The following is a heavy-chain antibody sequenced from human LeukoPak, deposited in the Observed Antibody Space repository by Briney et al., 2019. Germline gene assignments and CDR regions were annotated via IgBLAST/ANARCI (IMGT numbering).Heavy chain of an antibody. CDR3: ARHKLEREPDHFGY. V-gene: IGHV4-39*01. CDR2: IYYSGST. D-gene: IGHD1-1*01. CDR1: GGSISSSSYY. J-gene: IGHJ4*02. Sequence: SETLSLTCTVSGGSISSSSYYWGWIRQPPGKGLEWIGSIYYSGSTYYNPSLKSRVTISVDTSKNQFSLKLSSVTAADTAVYYCARHKLEREPDHFGYWGQGTLVTVSS.